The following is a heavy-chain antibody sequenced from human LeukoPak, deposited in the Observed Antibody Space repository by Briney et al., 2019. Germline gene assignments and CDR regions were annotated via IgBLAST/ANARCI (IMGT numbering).Heavy chain of an antibody. J-gene: IGHJ5*02. V-gene: IGHV4-4*07. D-gene: IGHD2-2*01. CDR3: ARDLGSCYGFGCWFDP. Sequence: SETLSLTCAVYGGSFSGYYWNWIRQPAGKGLEWIGRIYTSGSTDYNPSLKSRVTISRDASKNQFSLKLSSVTAADTAVYYCARDLGSCYGFGCWFDPWGQGTLVTVSS. CDR1: GGSFSGYY. CDR2: IYTSGST.